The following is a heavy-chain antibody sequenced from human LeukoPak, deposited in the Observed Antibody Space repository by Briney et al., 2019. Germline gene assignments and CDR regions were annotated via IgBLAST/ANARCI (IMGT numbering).Heavy chain of an antibody. V-gene: IGHV3-66*01. CDR3: AREYSGAYGDSFDL. J-gene: IGHJ3*01. Sequence: GSLRLSCAASGFTVSGNYMSWVRQAPGMGLEWLSIIYTGGTTRYADSVKGRFIISRDNSKNTLDLQMNSLTAEDTALYYCAREYSGAYGDSFDLWGQGTMVVVSS. D-gene: IGHD2-15*01. CDR1: GFTVSGNY. CDR2: IYTGGTT.